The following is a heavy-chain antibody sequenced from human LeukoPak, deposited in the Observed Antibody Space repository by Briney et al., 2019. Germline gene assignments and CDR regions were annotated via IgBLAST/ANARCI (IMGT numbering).Heavy chain of an antibody. CDR1: GFTVISIY. J-gene: IGHJ4*02. CDR2: IYSGGST. CDR3: ASYPSDQYYFDY. V-gene: IGHV3-53*01. Sequence: PGGSLRLSYAASGFTVISIYMSWVRQAPGTGLECVSVIYSGGSTYYADSVKGRFTTSRDNSKNTLYLQMNSLRAEDTAVYYCASYPSDQYYFDYWGQGTLVTVSS.